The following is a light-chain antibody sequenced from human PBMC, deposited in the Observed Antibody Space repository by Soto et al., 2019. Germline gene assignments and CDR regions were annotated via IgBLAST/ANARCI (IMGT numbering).Light chain of an antibody. CDR1: QSVSSY. CDR3: QQRSDWPLT. CDR2: DAP. J-gene: IGKJ4*01. Sequence: EIGLTQSPATLSLSPGERATLSCRASQSVSSYLVWFQQRPGQAPRLVIYDAPKRATGIPARFSGSGSGTDFTLTISSLEPEDFAVYYCQQRSDWPLTFGGGTKVEIK. V-gene: IGKV3-11*01.